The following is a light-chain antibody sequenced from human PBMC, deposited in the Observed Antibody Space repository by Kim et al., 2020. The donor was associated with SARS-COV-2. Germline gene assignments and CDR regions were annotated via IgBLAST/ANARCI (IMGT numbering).Light chain of an antibody. CDR2: EDN. CDR1: SGSIASNY. J-gene: IGLJ3*02. Sequence: NFMLTQPHSVSESPGKTVNIPCTRSSGSIASNYVQWYQQRPGSAPTTVIYEDNKRPSGVPDRFSGSVDSSSNSASLTISGLKTDDEADYYCQSYDNRRLVFGGGTQLTVL. CDR3: QSYDNRRLV. V-gene: IGLV6-57*04.